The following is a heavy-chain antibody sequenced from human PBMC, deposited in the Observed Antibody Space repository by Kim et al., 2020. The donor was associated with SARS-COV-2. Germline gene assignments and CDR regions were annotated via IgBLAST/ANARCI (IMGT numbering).Heavy chain of an antibody. CDR1: GFTFSRYS. CDR3: ARGVGYSGFDFGPDY. Sequence: GGSLRLSCAASGFTFSRYSMNWVRQAPGKGLEWVSSISGSRSYIYYADSVKGRFTISRDNTKNSLYLQMNSLRAEDTAVYYCARGVGYSGFDFGPDYWGQGTLVTVSS. J-gene: IGHJ4*02. V-gene: IGHV3-21*01. CDR2: ISGSRSYI. D-gene: IGHD5-12*01.